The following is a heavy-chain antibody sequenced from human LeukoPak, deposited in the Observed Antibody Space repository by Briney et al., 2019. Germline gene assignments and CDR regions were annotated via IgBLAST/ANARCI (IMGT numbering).Heavy chain of an antibody. D-gene: IGHD3-16*02. Sequence: PSETLSLTCTVSGGSINNYYWNWIRQPPGKGLEWIGYIYSNVNTNYNPSLKSRVTISEDTSNNQFSLKLSSVTAADTAVYYCARAGSYRNYGHIWGQGTLVTVSS. CDR3: ARAGSYRNYGHI. CDR1: GGSINNYY. V-gene: IGHV4-59*01. CDR2: IYSNVNT. J-gene: IGHJ4*02.